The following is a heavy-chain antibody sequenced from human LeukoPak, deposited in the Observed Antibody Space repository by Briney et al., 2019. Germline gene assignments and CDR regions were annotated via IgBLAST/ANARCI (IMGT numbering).Heavy chain of an antibody. Sequence: ASVKVSCKASGGTFSSYAISWVRQAPGQGLEWVGGIIPIFGTANYAQKFQGRVTITADESTSTAYMELSSLRSEDTAVYYCASSQKDIVVVVAATLFDYFDYWGQGTLVTVSS. J-gene: IGHJ4*02. D-gene: IGHD2-15*01. CDR2: IIPIFGTA. V-gene: IGHV1-69*01. CDR3: ASSQKDIVVVVAATLFDYFDY. CDR1: GGTFSSYA.